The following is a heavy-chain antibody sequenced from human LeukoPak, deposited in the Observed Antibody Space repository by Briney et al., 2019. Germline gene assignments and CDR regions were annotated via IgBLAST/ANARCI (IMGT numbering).Heavy chain of an antibody. Sequence: PSETLSLTCTVSGGSISSYYWSWIRQPPGKGLEWIGYIYYSGSTNYNPSLKSRVTISVDTSKNQFSLKLSSVTAADTAVYYCVSGVGEYYYYGMDVWGQGTTVTVSS. D-gene: IGHD3-3*01. V-gene: IGHV4-59*01. CDR2: IYYSGST. CDR1: GGSISSYY. J-gene: IGHJ6*02. CDR3: VSGVGEYYYYGMDV.